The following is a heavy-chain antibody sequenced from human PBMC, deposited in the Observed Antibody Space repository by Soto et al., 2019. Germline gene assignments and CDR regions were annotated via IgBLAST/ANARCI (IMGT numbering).Heavy chain of an antibody. D-gene: IGHD5-12*01. V-gene: IGHV3-23*01. J-gene: IGHJ4*02. CDR1: GFTFSAYA. CDR2: ISGSGDDT. Sequence: PGGSLRLSCAASGFTFSAYAMSWVRQAPGKGLEWVSAISGSGDDTYYADSVKGRFTISRDNSKNTLYLQMNSLRAEDTAVYYCARGLYSGWHYFDYWGQGTLVTVSS. CDR3: ARGLYSGWHYFDY.